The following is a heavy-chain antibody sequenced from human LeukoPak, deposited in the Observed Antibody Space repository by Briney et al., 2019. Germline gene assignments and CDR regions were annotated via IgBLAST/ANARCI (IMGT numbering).Heavy chain of an antibody. Sequence: GGSLRLSCAASGFTFSSYAMSWFRQAPGKGLEWVSAISGSGGSTYYADSVKGRFTISRDNSKNTLYLQMNSLRAEDTAVYYCAKQEGSGWYFDAFDIWGQGTMVTVSS. CDR3: AKQEGSGWYFDAFDI. J-gene: IGHJ3*02. V-gene: IGHV3-23*01. CDR1: GFTFSSYA. D-gene: IGHD6-19*01. CDR2: ISGSGGST.